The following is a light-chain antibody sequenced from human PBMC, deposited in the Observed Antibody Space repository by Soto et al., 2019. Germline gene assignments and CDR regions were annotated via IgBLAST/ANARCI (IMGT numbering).Light chain of an antibody. CDR3: SSYTTSSTLYV. J-gene: IGLJ1*01. Sequence: QSVLNQPASVSGSPGQSITISCTGTSSDVGNYNYVSWYQQHPGKAPQLMIFQVSNRASGVSNRFSGSKSGDTASLTISGLQAEDEADYYCSSYTTSSTLYVFGTGTKVTVL. CDR2: QVS. V-gene: IGLV2-14*01. CDR1: SSDVGNYNY.